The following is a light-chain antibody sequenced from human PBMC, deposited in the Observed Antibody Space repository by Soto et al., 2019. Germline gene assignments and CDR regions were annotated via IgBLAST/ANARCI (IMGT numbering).Light chain of an antibody. J-gene: IGLJ2*01. CDR1: SSNIGSNP. Sequence: QSVLTQPPSASRTPGQRVTISCSGGSSNIGSNPVNWYQQLPGTAPKLLMYTNNQRPSGVPDRFSGSKSGTSASLAISGLQSEDEADYYCAAWVDSLYGPVFGGGTKLTVL. CDR3: AAWVDSLYGPV. V-gene: IGLV1-44*01. CDR2: TNN.